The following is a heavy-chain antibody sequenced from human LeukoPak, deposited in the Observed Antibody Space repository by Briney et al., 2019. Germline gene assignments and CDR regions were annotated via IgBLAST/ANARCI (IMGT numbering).Heavy chain of an antibody. D-gene: IGHD3-22*01. J-gene: IGHJ4*02. V-gene: IGHV2-5*02. CDR1: GFSLSTSGVG. CDR3: AHTSSPDYYDNY. CDR2: IYWDDDK. Sequence: SGPTLVKPTQTLTLTCTFSGFSLSTSGVGVGWIRQPPGKALEWLALIYWDDDKRYSPSLKSRLTITKDTSKNQVVLTMTDKTPVDTSTNYRAHTSSPDYYDNYWGQGTLVTVSS.